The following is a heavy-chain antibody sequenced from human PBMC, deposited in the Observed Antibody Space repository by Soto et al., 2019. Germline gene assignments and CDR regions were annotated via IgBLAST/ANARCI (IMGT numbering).Heavy chain of an antibody. CDR1: GGTFSSYA. CDR2: IIPIFGTA. CDR3: ARDSSYSSSWFSYYGMDV. Sequence: QVQLVQSGAEVKKPGSSVKVSCKASGGTFSSYAISWVRQAPGQGLEWMGGIIPIFGTANYAQKFQGRVMIAADXXTXTXXMELSSRRSAATAVYYFARDSSYSSSWFSYYGMDVWGQGTTVTVSS. D-gene: IGHD6-13*01. V-gene: IGHV1-69*12. J-gene: IGHJ6*02.